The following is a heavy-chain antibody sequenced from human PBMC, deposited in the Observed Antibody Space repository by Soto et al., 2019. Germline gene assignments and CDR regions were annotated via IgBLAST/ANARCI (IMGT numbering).Heavy chain of an antibody. CDR1: GGTFSSYA. CDR2: IILIFGTA. V-gene: IGHV1-69*01. J-gene: IGHJ4*02. CDR3: ARVYSGGWYYDY. Sequence: QVQLVQPGAEVKKPGSSVKVSCKASGGTFSSYAISWVRQAHGQGLEWMGGIILIFGTANYAQKFQGRDSITADESTSTAYMELRSLRSEDTVVYYCARVYSGGWYYDYWGQGTLVTVS. D-gene: IGHD6-19*01.